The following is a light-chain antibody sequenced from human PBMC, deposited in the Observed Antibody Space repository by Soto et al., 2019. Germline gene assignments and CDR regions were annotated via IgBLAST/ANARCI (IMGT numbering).Light chain of an antibody. Sequence: IQMTQSPSALSACVRDTVTITCRASQSVSGWLAWYQQKPGKAPKLLIYDVSALPRGVPPRFSGSGSGTQFTLTISGLQPDDFATYYCQQANSFPLTFGGGTKVDIK. V-gene: IGKV1-5*01. CDR1: QSVSGW. CDR3: QQANSFPLT. CDR2: DVS. J-gene: IGKJ4*01.